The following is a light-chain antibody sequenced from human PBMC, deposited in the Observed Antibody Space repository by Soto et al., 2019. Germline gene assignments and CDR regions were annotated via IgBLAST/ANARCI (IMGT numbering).Light chain of an antibody. CDR1: QSISSW. J-gene: IGKJ4*01. CDR3: QQYHIYPLT. CDR2: KAS. Sequence: DIQMTQSPSTLSASVGDRVTITCRASQSISSWLAWYQQKPGKAPKLLVYKASSLESRVPSRFSGSGSGTEFTLTISSLQPDDFATYDCQQYHIYPLTFGGGTQVEIK. V-gene: IGKV1-5*03.